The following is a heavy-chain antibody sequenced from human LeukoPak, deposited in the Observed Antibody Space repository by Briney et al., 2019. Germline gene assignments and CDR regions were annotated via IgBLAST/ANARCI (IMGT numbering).Heavy chain of an antibody. V-gene: IGHV3-33*01. J-gene: IGHJ3*02. D-gene: IGHD7-27*01. Sequence: GGSLKLSCAASGFTFSSYGMHWVRQAPGKGLEWVAVIWYDGTNKYYADSVKGRFSISRDNSKNTLYLQMNSLRAEDTAVYYCASDKLGTDAFDIWGQGTVVTVSS. CDR3: ASDKLGTDAFDI. CDR1: GFTFSSYG. CDR2: IWYDGTNK.